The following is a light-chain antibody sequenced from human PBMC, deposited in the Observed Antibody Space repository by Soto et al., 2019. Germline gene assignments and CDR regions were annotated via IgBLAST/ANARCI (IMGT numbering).Light chain of an antibody. Sequence: QSALTQPPSASGSLGQSVTISCTGTSSDVGGFNFVSWYQQHPGKAPKLVIYDVNKRPSGVPERFSGSKSANTASLTVSGLQPEDETDYYCSSYAGSNNLVFGGGTKLTVL. J-gene: IGLJ2*01. V-gene: IGLV2-8*01. CDR2: DVN. CDR1: SSDVGGFNF. CDR3: SSYAGSNNLV.